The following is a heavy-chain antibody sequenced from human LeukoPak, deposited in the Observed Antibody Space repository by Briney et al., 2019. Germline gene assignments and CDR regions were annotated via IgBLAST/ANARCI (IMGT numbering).Heavy chain of an antibody. J-gene: IGHJ3*02. D-gene: IGHD6-19*01. V-gene: IGHV4-59*01. CDR3: ARSKAVAGTRAAFDI. Sequence: RSSETLSLTCTVSGGSISSYYWSWIRQPPGKGLEWIGYIYYSGSTNYNPSLKSRVTISVDTSKNQFSLKLSSVTAADTAVYYCARSKAVAGTRAAFDIWGQGTMVTVSS. CDR1: GGSISSYY. CDR2: IYYSGST.